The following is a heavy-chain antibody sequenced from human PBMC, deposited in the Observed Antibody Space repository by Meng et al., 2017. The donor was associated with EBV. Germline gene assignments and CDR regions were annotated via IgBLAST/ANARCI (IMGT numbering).Heavy chain of an antibody. CDR2: IYWDDDK. CDR3: AHIIAARPFDY. J-gene: IGHJ4*02. D-gene: IGHD6-6*01. Sequence: QITLKEFGPTLVKPTQTLTLTCTFSGFSLSTRGVGVGWIRQPPGKALEWLALIYWDDDKRYSPSLKSRLTITKDTSKNQVVLTMTNMDPVDAATYHCAHIIAARPFDYWGQGTLVTVSS. CDR1: GFSLSTRGVG. V-gene: IGHV2-5*02.